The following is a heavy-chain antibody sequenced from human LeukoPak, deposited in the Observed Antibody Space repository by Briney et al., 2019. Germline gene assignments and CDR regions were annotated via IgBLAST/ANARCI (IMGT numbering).Heavy chain of an antibody. V-gene: IGHV3-64*01. D-gene: IGHD4-23*01. Sequence: PGGSLRLSCAASGFTFSSYAMHWVRQAPGKGLEYVSAISSNGGSTYYANSVKGRFTISRDNSKNTLYLQMNSLRAEDTAVYYCAKGDYGGNSGPLDYWGQGTLITVSS. J-gene: IGHJ4*02. CDR2: ISSNGGST. CDR3: AKGDYGGNSGPLDY. CDR1: GFTFSSYA.